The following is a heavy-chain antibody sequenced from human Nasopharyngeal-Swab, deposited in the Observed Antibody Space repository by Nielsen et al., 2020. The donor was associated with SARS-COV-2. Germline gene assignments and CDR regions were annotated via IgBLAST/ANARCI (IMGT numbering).Heavy chain of an antibody. D-gene: IGHD2-8*02. J-gene: IGHJ3*02. CDR1: GFTFDDYA. Sequence: SLKISCAASGFTFDDYAMHWVRQAPGKGLEWVSGISWNSVSIGYADSVKGRFTISRDNAKNSLYLQMNSLRPEDSALYYCAKDLTRGEVVDSNAFDIWGQGTLVTVSS. CDR2: ISWNSVSI. V-gene: IGHV3-9*01. CDR3: AKDLTRGEVVDSNAFDI.